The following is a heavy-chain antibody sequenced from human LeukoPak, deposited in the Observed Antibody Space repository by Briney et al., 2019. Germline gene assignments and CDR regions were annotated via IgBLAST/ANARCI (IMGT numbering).Heavy chain of an antibody. V-gene: IGHV3-23*01. J-gene: IGHJ4*02. Sequence: GGSLRLSCAVSGITLSNYGMSWVRQAPGKGLEWVAGISDGAGGTNYADSVKGRFTIFRDNPKNTLYLQMNSLRVEDTAVYFCAKRGVVIRVILVGFHKEAYYFDSWGQGALVTVSS. CDR2: ISDGAGGT. CDR3: AKRGVVIRVILVGFHKEAYYFDS. D-gene: IGHD3-22*01. CDR1: GITLSNYG.